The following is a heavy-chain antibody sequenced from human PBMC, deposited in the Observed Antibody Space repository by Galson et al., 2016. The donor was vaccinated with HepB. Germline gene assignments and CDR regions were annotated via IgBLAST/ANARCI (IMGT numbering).Heavy chain of an antibody. D-gene: IGHD4-23*01. V-gene: IGHV2-5*02. CDR1: GFPLSTSGVG. CDR2: IYWDDDK. J-gene: IGHJ4*02. Sequence: PALVKPTQTLTLTCTFSGFPLSTSGVGVVWIRQPPGKALEWLALIYWDDDKHYSPSLKRRLTITKDTSKNQVVLKMTNMDPVDTAAYYCAHTPYGGNSADYFDYWGQGTLVTVSS. CDR3: AHTPYGGNSADYFDY.